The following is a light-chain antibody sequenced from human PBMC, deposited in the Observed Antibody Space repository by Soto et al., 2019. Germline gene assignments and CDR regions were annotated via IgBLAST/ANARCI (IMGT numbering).Light chain of an antibody. V-gene: IGLV2-8*01. CDR3: SSYAGTNNLV. Sequence: QSALTQPPSASGSPGQSVTISCTGTSSDVAAYNYVSWYQQHPGKAPKLLIYEVSERPSGVPDRFSGSKSANTASLTVSGLQAEDEADYYCSSYAGTNNLVFGGGTKLTVL. CDR1: SSDVAAYNY. J-gene: IGLJ2*01. CDR2: EVS.